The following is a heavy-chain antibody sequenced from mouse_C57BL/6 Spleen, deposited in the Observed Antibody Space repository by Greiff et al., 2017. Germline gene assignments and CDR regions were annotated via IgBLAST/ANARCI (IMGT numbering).Heavy chain of an antibody. J-gene: IGHJ2*01. Sequence: QVQLQQPGAELVRPGTSVKLSCKASGYTFTSYWMHWVKQRPGQGLEWIGVIDPSDSYTNYNQKFKGKATLTVVTSSSTAYMQLSSLTSEDSAVYYCARGTGDYWGQGTTLTVSS. CDR1: GYTFTSYW. CDR3: ARGTGDY. V-gene: IGHV1-59*01. CDR2: IDPSDSYT. D-gene: IGHD4-1*01.